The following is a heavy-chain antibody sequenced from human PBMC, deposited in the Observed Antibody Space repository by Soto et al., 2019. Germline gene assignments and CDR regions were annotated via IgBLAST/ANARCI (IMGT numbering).Heavy chain of an antibody. CDR1: GDSVSSNSAA. D-gene: IGHD3-3*01. J-gene: IGHJ3*02. CDR2: TYYRSKWYN. Sequence: PSQTLSLTCVITGDSVSSNSAAWNWIRQTPSRVLEWLGRTYYRSKWYNDYAVSVKSRITINPDTSKNQFSLQLSSVTPEDTAVYYCARDGVVFGAFDIWGQGTMVTVSS. CDR3: ARDGVVFGAFDI. V-gene: IGHV6-1*01.